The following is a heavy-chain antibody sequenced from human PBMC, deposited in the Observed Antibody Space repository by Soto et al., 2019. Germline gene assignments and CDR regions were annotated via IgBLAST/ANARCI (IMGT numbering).Heavy chain of an antibody. CDR3: AKNPYTTSWYWFDP. V-gene: IGHV3-23*01. CDR1: GFTPSTYA. J-gene: IGHJ5*02. D-gene: IGHD6-13*01. Sequence: GGSLRLSCVASGFTPSTYAMSLVRQALGKGLEWVSSVSGSGGSTYYADAVKGRFTISRDNSKNTLYLQMNSLRAEDTAVYYCAKNPYTTSWYWFDPWGQGILVTVSS. CDR2: VSGSGGST.